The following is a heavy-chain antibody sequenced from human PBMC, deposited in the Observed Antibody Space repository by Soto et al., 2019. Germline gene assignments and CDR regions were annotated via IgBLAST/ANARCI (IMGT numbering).Heavy chain of an antibody. J-gene: IGHJ4*02. CDR2: ISGSGGST. D-gene: IGHD6-13*01. CDR3: AKDLDSSSWYSDY. Sequence: EVQLLESGGGLVQPGGSLRLSCAASGFTFSSYAMSWVRQAPGKRLEWVSAISGSGGSTYYADSVKGRFTISRDNSKNTLYLQMNSLRAEDTAVYYCAKDLDSSSWYSDYWGQGTLVTVSS. V-gene: IGHV3-23*01. CDR1: GFTFSSYA.